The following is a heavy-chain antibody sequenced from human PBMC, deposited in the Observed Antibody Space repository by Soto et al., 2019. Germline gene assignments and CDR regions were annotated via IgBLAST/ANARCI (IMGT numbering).Heavy chain of an antibody. CDR3: AKAEGLWSGRDYYYYGMDV. CDR2: ISYDGGNK. D-gene: IGHD3-3*01. V-gene: IGHV3-30*18. CDR1: GLTLSSYG. Sequence: GSLRLSCAASGLTLSSYGMHWVRQAPDKGLEWVAVISYDGGNKYYADSVKGRFTISRDNSKNTLYLQMNRLRAEDTAVYYCAKAEGLWSGRDYYYYGMDVWGQGTTVTVSS. J-gene: IGHJ6*02.